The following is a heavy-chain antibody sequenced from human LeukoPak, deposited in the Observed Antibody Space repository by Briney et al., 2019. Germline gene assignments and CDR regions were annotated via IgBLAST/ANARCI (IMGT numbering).Heavy chain of an antibody. CDR2: IYYSGNT. J-gene: IGHJ4*02. D-gene: IGHD5-18*01. Sequence: SETLSLTCTVSGGSIGYYYRSWIRQSPGKGLEWIGCIYYSGNTRYNPSLKSRVTISIDTSKNQFSLKLSSVTAADTAVYYCAKGDTAIVSYFDYWGQGSLVTVSS. V-gene: IGHV4-59*01. CDR3: AKGDTAIVSYFDY. CDR1: GGSIGYYY.